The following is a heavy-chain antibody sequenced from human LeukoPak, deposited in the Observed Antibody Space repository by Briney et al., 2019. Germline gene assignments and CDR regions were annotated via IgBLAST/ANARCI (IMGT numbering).Heavy chain of an antibody. CDR3: ATGGYDSSGLYFDY. D-gene: IGHD3-22*01. CDR2: INPNSGGT. J-gene: IGHJ4*02. V-gene: IGHV1-2*02. Sequence: ASVKVSCKASGYTFTGYYMHWVRQAPGQGLEWMEWINPNSGGTNYAQKFQGRVTMTRDTSISTAYMELSSLRSEDTAVYYCATGGYDSSGLYFDYWGQGTLVTVSS. CDR1: GYTFTGYY.